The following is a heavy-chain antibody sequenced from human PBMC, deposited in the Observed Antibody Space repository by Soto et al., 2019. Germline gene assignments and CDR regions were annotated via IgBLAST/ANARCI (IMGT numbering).Heavy chain of an antibody. CDR3: ARGSITMVRGVIITSMGYYFDY. V-gene: IGHV4-34*01. D-gene: IGHD3-10*01. CDR2: INHSGST. CDR1: GGSFSGYY. Sequence: TSETLSLTCAVYGGSFSGYYWSWIRQPPGKGLEWIGEINHSGSTNYNPSLKSRVTISVDTSKNQFSLKLSSVTAADTAVYYCARGSITMVRGVIITSMGYYFDYWGQGTLVTVSS. J-gene: IGHJ4*02.